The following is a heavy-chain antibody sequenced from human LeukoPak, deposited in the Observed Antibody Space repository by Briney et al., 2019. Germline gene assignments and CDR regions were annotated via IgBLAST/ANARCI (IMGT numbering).Heavy chain of an antibody. CDR3: ANIYYDSSGYYDY. CDR1: GFTFSSYA. CDR2: ISGSGGST. D-gene: IGHD3-22*01. Sequence: GGSLRLSCAASGFTFSSYAMSWVRQAPGKGLEWVSAISGSGGSTYYADSVKGRFTISRDNSKNTLSLQMNSLRAEDTAVYYCANIYYDSSGYYDYWGQGTLVTVSS. J-gene: IGHJ4*02. V-gene: IGHV3-23*01.